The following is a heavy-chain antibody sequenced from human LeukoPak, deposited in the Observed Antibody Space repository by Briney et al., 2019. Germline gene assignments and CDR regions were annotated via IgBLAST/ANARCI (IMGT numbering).Heavy chain of an antibody. CDR1: GGAIGSGAYY. V-gene: IGHV4-31*03. J-gene: IGHJ3*02. Sequence: PSQTPSLTCTVSGGAIGSGAYYWSWIRQHPGKGLEWIGYIHYSGSTYYNTSLKTRVTISVDTSKNQFSLKLSSVTAADTAVYYCASAYLIRDAFDIWGQGTMVTVSS. CDR2: IHYSGST. CDR3: ASAYLIRDAFDI. D-gene: IGHD3-16*01.